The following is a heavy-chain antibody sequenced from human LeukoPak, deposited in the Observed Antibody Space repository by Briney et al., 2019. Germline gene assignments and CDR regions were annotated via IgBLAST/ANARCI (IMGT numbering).Heavy chain of an antibody. J-gene: IGHJ4*02. D-gene: IGHD3-16*01. CDR1: GYTFTSYG. Sequence: ASVKVSCKASGYTFTSYGISWVRLAPGQGLEWMGWISAYNGNTNYAQKLQGRVTMTTDTSTSTAYMELRSLRSDDTAVYYCARSDYVWGSSFCWGQGTLVTVSS. CDR3: ARSDYVWGSSFC. V-gene: IGHV1-18*01. CDR2: ISAYNGNT.